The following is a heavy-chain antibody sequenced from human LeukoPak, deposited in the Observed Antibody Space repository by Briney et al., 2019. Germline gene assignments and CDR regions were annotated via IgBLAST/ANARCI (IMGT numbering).Heavy chain of an antibody. Sequence: SETLSLTCTVSGGSISSSSYYWGWIRQPPGKGLEWIGRIYTSGSTNYNPSLKSRVTMSVDTSKNQFSLKLSSVTAADTAVYYCARGGLRFLEWLLLDWGQGTLVTVSS. CDR3: ARGGLRFLEWLLLD. D-gene: IGHD3-3*01. CDR2: IYTSGST. V-gene: IGHV4-39*07. CDR1: GGSISSSSYY. J-gene: IGHJ4*02.